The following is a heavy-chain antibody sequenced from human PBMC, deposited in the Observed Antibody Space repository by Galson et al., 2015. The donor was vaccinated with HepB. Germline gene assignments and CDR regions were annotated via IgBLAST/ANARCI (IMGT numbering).Heavy chain of an antibody. J-gene: IGHJ6*02. CDR2: IVVGSGNT. CDR3: AAVNLPPSLDYYYGMDV. Sequence: SVKVSCKASGFTFTSSAMQWVRQARGQRLEWIGWIVVGSGNTNYAQKFQERVTITRDMSTSTAYMELSSLRSEDTAVYYCAAVNLPPSLDYYYGMDVWGQGTTVTVSS. V-gene: IGHV1-58*02. CDR1: GFTFTSSA.